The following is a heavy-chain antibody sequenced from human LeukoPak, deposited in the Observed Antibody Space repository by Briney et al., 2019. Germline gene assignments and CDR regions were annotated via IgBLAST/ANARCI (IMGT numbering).Heavy chain of an antibody. CDR1: GFSFSGCG. CDR2: VWYDGGDK. Sequence: PGGSLRLSCAASGFSFSGCGMHWVRQAPGKGLEWVAFVWYDGGDKYYGDSVKGRFTISRDNSKNTLYLQMNSLRAEDTAMYYCAKDPYSYGSYFDYWGQGTLVIVSS. D-gene: IGHD5-18*01. CDR3: AKDPYSYGSYFDY. J-gene: IGHJ4*02. V-gene: IGHV3-30*02.